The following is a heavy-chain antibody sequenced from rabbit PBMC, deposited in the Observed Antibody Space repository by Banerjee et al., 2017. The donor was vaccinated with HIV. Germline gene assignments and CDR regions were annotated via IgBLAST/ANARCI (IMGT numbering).Heavy chain of an antibody. V-gene: IGHV1S40*01. CDR1: GFSFSSGYY. D-gene: IGHD4-1*01. CDR2: IAAGSSGST. J-gene: IGHJ4*01. Sequence: QSLEESGGDLVQPGASLTLTCTASGFSFSSGYYMCWVRQAPGKGLEWIACIAAGSSGSTYYASWAKGRFTISKTSSTTVTLQMTSLTAADTATYFCARDLAGVIGWNFDLWGPGTLVTVS. CDR3: ARDLAGVIGWNFDL.